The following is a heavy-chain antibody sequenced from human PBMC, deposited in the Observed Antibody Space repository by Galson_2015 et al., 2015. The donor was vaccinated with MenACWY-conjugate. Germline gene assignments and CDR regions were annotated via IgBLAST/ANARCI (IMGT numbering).Heavy chain of an antibody. CDR2: VAFDSSNK. V-gene: IGHV3-30*03. J-gene: IGHJ4*02. CDR3: ARQGVVGARKFDK. CDR1: GFTFNTYA. D-gene: IGHD1-26*01. Sequence: SLRLSCAASGFTFNTYAMHWVRQAPGRGLEWVAVVAFDSSNKYYGDSVQDRFTISRDTSNNTVYLQMNNLRPEATAHYFCARQGVVGARKFDKWGQGTLFVVSS.